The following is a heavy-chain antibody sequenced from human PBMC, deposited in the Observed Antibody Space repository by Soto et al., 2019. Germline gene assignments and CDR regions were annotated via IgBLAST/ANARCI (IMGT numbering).Heavy chain of an antibody. CDR1: GGSISGHY. J-gene: IGHJ4*02. D-gene: IGHD3-9*01. Sequence: SETLSLTCSVSGGSISGHYWSWIRLPAGRRLQWVGRIYSSGTTNYNPSLQSRVTISVDRSKAQFYLTLTSVTAADTAVYFCARARYYDWCFDLWGLGTPVTVSS. V-gene: IGHV4-4*07. CDR3: ARARYYDWCFDL. CDR2: IYSSGTT.